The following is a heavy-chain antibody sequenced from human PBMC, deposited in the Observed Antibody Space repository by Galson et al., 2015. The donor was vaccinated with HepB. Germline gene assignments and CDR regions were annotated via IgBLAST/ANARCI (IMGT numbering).Heavy chain of an antibody. D-gene: IGHD1-26*01. Sequence: SLRLSCAASGFTFSSYAMSWVCQAPGKGLEWVAVISYDGSKEYNADSVKGRFTISRDNSKNTLYLQMNSLRTEDTAVYHCANSVGTPRDFYYGMDVWGQGATVTVSS. CDR3: ANSVGTPRDFYYGMDV. V-gene: IGHV3-30*18. CDR2: ISYDGSKE. J-gene: IGHJ6*02. CDR1: GFTFSSYA.